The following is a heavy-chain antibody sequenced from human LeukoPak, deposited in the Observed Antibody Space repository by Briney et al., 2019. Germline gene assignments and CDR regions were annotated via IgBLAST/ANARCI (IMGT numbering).Heavy chain of an antibody. V-gene: IGHV4-34*01. D-gene: IGHD3-22*01. CDR2: IKHSGST. CDR1: GRSFSGYY. CDR3: ARGIHRFSYYYDSSGPRGDAFDI. Sequence: SQTLSLTSAVYGRSFSGYYWSWIRQPPGNGLEWNGEIKHSGSTNYNPTLKSRVTISVDTSKDQCSLKLSSVTAADTAVYYCARGIHRFSYYYDSSGPRGDAFDIWGQGTMVTVSS. J-gene: IGHJ3*02.